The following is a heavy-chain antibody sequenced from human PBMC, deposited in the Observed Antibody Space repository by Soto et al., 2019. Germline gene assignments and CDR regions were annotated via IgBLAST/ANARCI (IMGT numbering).Heavy chain of an antibody. CDR3: ARDPVSVMNGPFFI. V-gene: IGHV1-18*04. CDR2: ISAFNGNT. CDR1: GYTFTSYG. J-gene: IGHJ3*02. Sequence: ASVPVSCKASGYTFTSYGISWVRQAPGQGLEWMGWISAFNGNTNYAQKLQGRVTMTTDTSTSTAYMELRSLRSHDTAVYYCARDPVSVMNGPFFIWGQGAKVTVS. D-gene: IGHD3-16*01.